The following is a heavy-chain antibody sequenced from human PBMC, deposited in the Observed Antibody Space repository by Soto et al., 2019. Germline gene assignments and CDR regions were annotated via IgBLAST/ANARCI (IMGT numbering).Heavy chain of an antibody. CDR2: IYYSGST. V-gene: IGHV4-39*01. J-gene: IGHJ3*02. D-gene: IGHD4-17*01. Sequence: YCCRRIRKTTGKGLEWIGYIYYSGSTYYNPSLKSRVTISVDTSKNQFSLKLSSVTAADTAVYYCARHHGYGDPNTVDAFGIWGQGTMVTVPS. CDR3: ARHHGYGDPNTVDAFGI. CDR1: YC.